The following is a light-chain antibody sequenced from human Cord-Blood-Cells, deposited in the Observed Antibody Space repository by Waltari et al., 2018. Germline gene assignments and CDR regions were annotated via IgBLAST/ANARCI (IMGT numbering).Light chain of an antibody. CDR3: QSADSSGTNWV. J-gene: IGLJ3*02. V-gene: IGLV3-25*03. Sequence: SYELTQPPSVSVSPGQTARITCSGDALPKQYAYWYQQKPGQAPVLVIYKDSERPSGIPERFSGSSSGTTFTLTISGVQAEDEADYYCQSADSSGTNWVFGGGTKLTVL. CDR1: ALPKQY. CDR2: KDS.